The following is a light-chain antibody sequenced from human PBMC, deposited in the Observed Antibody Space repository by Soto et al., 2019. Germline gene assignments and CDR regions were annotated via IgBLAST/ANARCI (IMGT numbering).Light chain of an antibody. CDR2: DAS. Sequence: EIVLTQSPATLSLSPGERATLSCRASQSVSSYLAWYQQKPGQAPRLLIYDASNRATGIPARFSGSGSGTDFPLNISSLEPEDFAVYYCQQRSNWPPGTFGGGTKVEIK. V-gene: IGKV3-11*01. CDR1: QSVSSY. CDR3: QQRSNWPPGT. J-gene: IGKJ4*01.